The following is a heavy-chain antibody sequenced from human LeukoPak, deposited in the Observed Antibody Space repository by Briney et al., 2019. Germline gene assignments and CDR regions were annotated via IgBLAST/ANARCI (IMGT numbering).Heavy chain of an antibody. Sequence: GGSLRLSCAASGFTFNDYGMSWVRQAPGKGLEWVSSISSSSSYIYYADSVKGRFTISRDNAKNSLYLQMNSLRAEDTAVYYCASDSYDSSGYPIRFDYWGQGTLVTVSS. J-gene: IGHJ4*02. D-gene: IGHD3-22*01. CDR2: ISSSSSYI. CDR1: GFTFNDYG. V-gene: IGHV3-21*01. CDR3: ASDSYDSSGYPIRFDY.